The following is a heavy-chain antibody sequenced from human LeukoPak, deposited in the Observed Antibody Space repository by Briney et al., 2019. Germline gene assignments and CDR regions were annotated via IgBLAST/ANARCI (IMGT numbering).Heavy chain of an antibody. Sequence: GGSLRLSCAASRFTFSSYSMNWVRQAPGKGVEWVSSISSSSSYIYYADSVKGRFTISRDNAKNSLYLQMNSLRAEDTAVYYCARDQGLYGMDVWGQGTTVTVSS. J-gene: IGHJ6*02. CDR2: ISSSSSYI. V-gene: IGHV3-21*01. CDR3: ARDQGLYGMDV. CDR1: RFTFSSYS.